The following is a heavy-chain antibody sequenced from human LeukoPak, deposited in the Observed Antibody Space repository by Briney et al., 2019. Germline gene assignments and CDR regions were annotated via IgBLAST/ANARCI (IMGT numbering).Heavy chain of an antibody. D-gene: IGHD6-6*01. CDR3: AKAGSIAARPPIFDY. CDR2: ISGSGGST. J-gene: IGHJ4*02. CDR1: GFTFSSYA. Sequence: PGGSLRLSCAASGFTFSSYAMSWVRQAPGKGLEWVSAISGSGGSTYYADSVKGRFTISRDNSKNTLYLQMDSLRAEDTAVYYCAKAGSIAARPPIFDYWGQGTLVTVSS. V-gene: IGHV3-23*01.